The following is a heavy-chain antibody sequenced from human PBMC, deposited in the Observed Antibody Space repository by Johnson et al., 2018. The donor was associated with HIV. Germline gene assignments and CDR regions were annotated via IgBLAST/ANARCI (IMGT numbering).Heavy chain of an antibody. CDR1: GFTFSSYG. CDR2: ISYDGSNK. CDR3: TSPLDHFDWISSVWVSGHGFDI. D-gene: IGHD3-9*01. Sequence: QMLLVESGGGVVQPGRSLRLSCAASGFTFSSYGMHWVRQAPGKGLEWVAVISYDGSNKYYADSVKGRFTISSDNSKNTLYLQMNSLRAEEPAVYYCTSPLDHFDWISSVWVSGHGFDIWGHGTMVTVSS. V-gene: IGHV3-30*03. J-gene: IGHJ3*02.